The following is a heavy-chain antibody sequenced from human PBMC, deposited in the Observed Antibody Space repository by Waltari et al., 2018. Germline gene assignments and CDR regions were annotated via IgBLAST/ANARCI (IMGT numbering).Heavy chain of an antibody. CDR1: GDSIRNGYY. Sequence: QVQLQESGPGLVKPSETLSLTCSVSGDSIRNGYYWAWIRQPPGRGLEYIGNIYHSDTGDYNPSLHSRVTMSVHTSKIQFSLKLRSVTAADTAIYYCARDRTRRLDPWGQGILVTVSS. J-gene: IGHJ5*02. CDR2: IYHSDTG. D-gene: IGHD6-25*01. V-gene: IGHV4-38-2*02. CDR3: ARDRTRRLDP.